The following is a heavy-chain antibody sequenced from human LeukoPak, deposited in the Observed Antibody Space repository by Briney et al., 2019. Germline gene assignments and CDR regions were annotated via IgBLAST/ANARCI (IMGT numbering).Heavy chain of an antibody. CDR2: IKKDGSEQ. CDR1: GFSFSDHW. CDR3: ARGVEN. Sequence: GGSLRLSCVASGFSFSDHWMNWFRQAPGKGLEWVATIKKDGSEQYYVDSMKGRLTISRDNAKSSVYLQIHNLRAEDTAVYYCARGVENWGQGTLVTVSS. J-gene: IGHJ4*02. V-gene: IGHV3-7*01.